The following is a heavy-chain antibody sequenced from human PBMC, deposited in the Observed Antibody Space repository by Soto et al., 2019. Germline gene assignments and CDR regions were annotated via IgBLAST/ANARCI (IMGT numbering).Heavy chain of an antibody. CDR1: GYTFTGYY. D-gene: IGHD4-17*01. CDR2: INPNSGGT. J-gene: IGHJ6*02. V-gene: IGHV1-2*02. CDR3: ARARYGEKPLYYYYYGMDV. Sequence: QVQLVQSGAEVKKPGASVKVSCKASGYTFTGYYMHWVRQAPGQGLEWMGWINPNSGGTNYAQKFQGRVTMTRDTSISTAYMELSRLRSDDTAVYYCARARYGEKPLYYYYYGMDVWGQGTTVTVSS.